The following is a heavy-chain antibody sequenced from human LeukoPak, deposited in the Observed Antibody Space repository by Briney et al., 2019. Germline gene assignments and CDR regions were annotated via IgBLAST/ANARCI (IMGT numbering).Heavy chain of an antibody. CDR3: AKDGNYYDSSGKRGYFDY. CDR1: GFTFSSYG. CDR2: IRYDGSNK. Sequence: PGGSLRLSCAASGFTFSSYGMHWVRQAPGKGLEWVAFIRYDGSNKYYADSVKGRFTISRDNSKNTLYPQMNSLRAEDTAVYYCAKDGNYYDSSGKRGYFDYWGQGTLVTVSS. D-gene: IGHD3-22*01. V-gene: IGHV3-30*02. J-gene: IGHJ4*02.